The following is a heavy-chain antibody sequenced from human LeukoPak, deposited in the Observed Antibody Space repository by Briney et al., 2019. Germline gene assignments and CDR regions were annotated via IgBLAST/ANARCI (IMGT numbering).Heavy chain of an antibody. CDR2: ISSNSSTI. D-gene: IGHD1-26*01. CDR3: ARDRGGSYSAIDY. CDR1: GFTFSSYS. J-gene: IGHJ4*02. V-gene: IGHV3-48*04. Sequence: GGSLRLSCAASGFTFSSYSMNWVRQAPGKRLEWVSFISSNSSTIYYADSVKGRFTISRDNAKNSLYLQMNSLRAEDTTVYYCARDRGGSYSAIDYWGQGTLVTVSS.